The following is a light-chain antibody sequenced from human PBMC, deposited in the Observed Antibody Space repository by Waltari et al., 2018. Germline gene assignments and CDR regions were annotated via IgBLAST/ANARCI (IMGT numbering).Light chain of an antibody. CDR2: DAS. CDR1: ENACHY. V-gene: IGKV3-11*01. CDR3: QQRNGWPLT. Sequence: EIVLTQSPATLSLSPGDGATLSCRASENACHYVAWYQQRPGQAPRLLISDASNRATGVPDRFAACGSGTDFTLTISSLEPEDFAVYYCQQRNGWPLTFGGGTRVEIK. J-gene: IGKJ4*01.